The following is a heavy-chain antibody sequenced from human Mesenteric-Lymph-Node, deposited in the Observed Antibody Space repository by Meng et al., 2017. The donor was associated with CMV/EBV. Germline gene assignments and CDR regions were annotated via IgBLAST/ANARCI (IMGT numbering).Heavy chain of an antibody. CDR2: MSWTSGTV. D-gene: IGHD6-13*01. J-gene: IGHJ4*02. CDR1: GFTFDDYA. Sequence: SLKISCVASGFTFDDYAMHWVRQTPGKGLEWVSGMSWTSGTVGYADSVKGRFTIFGDNSKNTLYLQMNSLRAEDTAVYYCAKVSIAAEGDYWGQGTLVTVSS. V-gene: IGHV3-9*01. CDR3: AKVSIAAEGDY.